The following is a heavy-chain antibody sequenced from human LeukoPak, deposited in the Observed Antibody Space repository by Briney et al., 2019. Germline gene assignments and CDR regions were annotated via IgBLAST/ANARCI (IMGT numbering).Heavy chain of an antibody. D-gene: IGHD2-2*01. CDR3: ARSFLVVVPAAEGAFDI. V-gene: IGHV1-2*02. CDR2: INPNSGGT. CDR1: GYTFTGYY. Sequence: ASVKVSCKASGYTFTGYYMHWVRQAPGQGLEWMGWINPNSGGTNYAQKFQGRVTMTRDTSISTAYMEPSRLRSDDTAVYYCARSFLVVVPAAEGAFDIWGQGTMVTVSS. J-gene: IGHJ3*02.